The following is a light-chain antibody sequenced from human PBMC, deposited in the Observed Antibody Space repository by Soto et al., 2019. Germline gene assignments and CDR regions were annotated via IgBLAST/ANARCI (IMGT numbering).Light chain of an antibody. CDR2: GAS. J-gene: IGKJ4*01. Sequence: EFVLTQSPGTLSLSPGERATLSCRASQSVSSSYLAWYQQKPGQAPRILIYGASTRATGIPDRYSGSGSGTDLTLTISRLEPEDFAVYYCEQYGSSHPLTFGGGTKVEIK. CDR1: QSVSSSY. CDR3: EQYGSSHPLT. V-gene: IGKV3-20*01.